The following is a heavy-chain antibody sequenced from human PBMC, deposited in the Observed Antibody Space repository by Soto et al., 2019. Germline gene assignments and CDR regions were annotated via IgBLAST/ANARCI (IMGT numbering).Heavy chain of an antibody. CDR1: GFTFSGSA. V-gene: IGHV3-73*01. J-gene: IGHJ4*02. Sequence: PGESLKISCAASGFTFSGSAMHWVRQASGKGLEWVGRIRSKANSYATAYAASVKGRFTISRDDSKNTAYLQMNSLKTEDTAVYYCTRPRRDGWGQGTLVTVSS. CDR3: TRPRRDG. CDR2: IRSKANSYAT.